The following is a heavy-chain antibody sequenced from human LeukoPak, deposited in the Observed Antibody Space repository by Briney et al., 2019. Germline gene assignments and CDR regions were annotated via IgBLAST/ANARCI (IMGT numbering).Heavy chain of an antibody. Sequence: QPGGSLRLSCAASGFTVSSNYMSRVRQAPGKGLEWVSVIYSGGSTYYADSVKGRFTISRDNSKNTLYLQMNSLRAEDTAVYYCARESYYDSSGAFDYWGQGTLVTVSS. CDR1: GFTVSSNY. V-gene: IGHV3-53*01. CDR3: ARESYYDSSGAFDY. J-gene: IGHJ4*02. CDR2: IYSGGST. D-gene: IGHD3-22*01.